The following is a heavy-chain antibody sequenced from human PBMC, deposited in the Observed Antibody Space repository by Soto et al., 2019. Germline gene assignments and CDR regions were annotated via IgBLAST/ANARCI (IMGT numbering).Heavy chain of an antibody. CDR3: ARVGKQLWLQYFDY. D-gene: IGHD5-18*01. CDR1: GFTFSSYS. J-gene: IGHJ4*02. CDR2: ISSSSSTI. Sequence: PGGSLRLSCAASGFTFSSYSMNWVRQAPGKGLEWVSYISSSSSTIYYADSVKGRFTISRDNAKNSLYLQMNSLRAEDTAVYYCARVGKQLWLQYFDYWGQGTLVTVSS. V-gene: IGHV3-48*01.